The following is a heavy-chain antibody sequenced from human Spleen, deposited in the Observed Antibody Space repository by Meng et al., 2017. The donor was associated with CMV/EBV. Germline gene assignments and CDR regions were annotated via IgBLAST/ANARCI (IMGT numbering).Heavy chain of an antibody. J-gene: IGHJ2*01. Sequence: SGGSLSNHAITWVRQAPGQGLEWMGGIIPLFASANYAQKLQGRVTITTDESTNTAYMELSSLRSEDTAVYYCARGAYGDYGVDWYFDLWGRGTLVTVSS. V-gene: IGHV1-69*05. CDR1: GGSLSNHA. D-gene: IGHD4-17*01. CDR2: IIPLFASA. CDR3: ARGAYGDYGVDWYFDL.